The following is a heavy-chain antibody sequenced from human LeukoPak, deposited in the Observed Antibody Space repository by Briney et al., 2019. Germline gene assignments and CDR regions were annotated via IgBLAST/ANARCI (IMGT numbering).Heavy chain of an antibody. CDR1: GFTFRSYW. D-gene: IGHD1-26*01. CDR2: IKQDGSEK. CDR3: ARERTDFGSLRGDFDY. Sequence: GGSLRLSCAASGFTFRSYWMTWVRQAPGKGLEWVANIKQDGSEKYYVDSVEGRFTISRDNAKNSLFLQMNSLRAEDTAVYYCARERTDFGSLRGDFDYWGQGTLVTVSS. V-gene: IGHV3-7*01. J-gene: IGHJ4*02.